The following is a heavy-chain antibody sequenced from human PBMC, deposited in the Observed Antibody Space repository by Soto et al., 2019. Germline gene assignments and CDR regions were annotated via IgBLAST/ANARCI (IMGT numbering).Heavy chain of an antibody. CDR1: GGSISSGDYY. D-gene: IGHD4-17*01. J-gene: IGHJ4*02. CDR3: ARAPPYGDYDY. CDR2: IYYSGST. V-gene: IGHV4-30-4*01. Sequence: PSETLSLTCTVSGGSISSGDYYWSWIRQPPGKGLEWIGYIYYSGSTYYNPSLKSRVTISVDTSKNQFSLKLSSVTAADTAVYYCARAPPYGDYDYWGQGTLVTVSS.